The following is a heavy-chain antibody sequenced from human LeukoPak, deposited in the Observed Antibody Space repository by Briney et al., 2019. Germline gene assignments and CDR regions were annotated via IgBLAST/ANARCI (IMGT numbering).Heavy chain of an antibody. CDR2: IYYSGST. D-gene: IGHD2-2*01. J-gene: IGHJ4*02. CDR3: ARATNYAGGFDY. CDR1: GGSSSSYY. V-gene: IGHV4-59*01. Sequence: PSETLSLTCIVFGGSSSSYYWSWIRQPPGKGLEWIGYIYYSGSTNYNPSLKSRATISVNTSKNQFSLKLSSVTAADTAVYYCARATNYAGGFDYWGQGTLVTVPS.